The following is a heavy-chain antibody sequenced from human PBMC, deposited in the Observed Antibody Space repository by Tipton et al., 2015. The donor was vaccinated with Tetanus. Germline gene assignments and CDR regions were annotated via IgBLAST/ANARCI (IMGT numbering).Heavy chain of an antibody. D-gene: IGHD6-13*01. Sequence: TLSLTCTVSGGSISSYYWSWIRQPPGKGLEWIGYIYYSGSTNHNPSLKSRVTISVDTSKNQFSLKLSSVTAADTAVYYCARKIIAAAGTYYYYYGMDVWGQGTTVTVSS. CDR1: GGSISSYY. CDR3: ARKIIAAAGTYYYYYGMDV. CDR2: IYYSGST. J-gene: IGHJ6*02. V-gene: IGHV4-59*07.